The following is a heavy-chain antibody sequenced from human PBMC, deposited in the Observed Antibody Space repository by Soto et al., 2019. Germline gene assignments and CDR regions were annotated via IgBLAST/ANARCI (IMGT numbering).Heavy chain of an antibody. Sequence: EVQRVESGGGLVQPGGSLRLSCAASGFTFSSYSMNWVRQAPGKGLEGVSSISSSSSYIYYADSVKGRFTISRDNAKNSLHLQMNSLRAEDTAVYYCARDQPGYSYGYGLGYWGQGTLVTVSS. CDR2: ISSSSSYI. J-gene: IGHJ4*02. V-gene: IGHV3-21*01. D-gene: IGHD5-18*01. CDR1: GFTFSSYS. CDR3: ARDQPGYSYGYGLGY.